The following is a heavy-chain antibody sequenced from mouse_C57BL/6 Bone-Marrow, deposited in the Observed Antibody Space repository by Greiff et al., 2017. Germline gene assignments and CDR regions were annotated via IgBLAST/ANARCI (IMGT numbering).Heavy chain of an antibody. J-gene: IGHJ4*01. CDR2: IDPEDGDT. D-gene: IGHD1-1*01. CDR3: TTYLIYYYGISYEDYARDY. CDR1: GFNIKDYY. V-gene: IGHV14-1*01. Sequence: EVMLVESGAELVRPGASVKLSCTASGFNIKDYYMHWVKQRPEQGLEWIGRIDPEDGDTEYAPKFQGQATMTADTSSTTAYLQLSSLTSEDTAVYYCTTYLIYYYGISYEDYARDYWGQGTSVTVSS.